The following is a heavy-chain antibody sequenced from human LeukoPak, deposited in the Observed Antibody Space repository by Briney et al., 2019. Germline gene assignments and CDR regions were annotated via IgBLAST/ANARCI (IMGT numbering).Heavy chain of an antibody. Sequence: SGGSLRLSCAASGFTFSSYWMHWVRQAPGKGLVWVSRINSDGSTTTYADSVKGRFTISRDNAKNSLYLQMNSLRAEDTAVYYCASTYYYDSSGYYYVNDYWGQGTLVTVSS. J-gene: IGHJ4*02. D-gene: IGHD3-22*01. CDR2: INSDGSTT. CDR1: GFTFSSYW. CDR3: ASTYYYDSSGYYYVNDY. V-gene: IGHV3-74*01.